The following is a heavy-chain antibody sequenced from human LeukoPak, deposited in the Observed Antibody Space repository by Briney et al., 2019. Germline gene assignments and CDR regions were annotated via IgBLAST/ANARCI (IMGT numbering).Heavy chain of an antibody. CDR1: GYTFTGYY. V-gene: IGHV1-2*02. D-gene: IGHD6-13*01. CDR2: INPNSGGT. J-gene: IGHJ4*02. Sequence: ASVKVSCKASGYTFTGYYMHWVRQAPGQGLEWMGWINPNSGGTNYAQKFQGRATMTRDTSISTAYMELSRLRSDDTAVYYCARGSSAAGAFLFDYWGQGTLVTVSS. CDR3: ARGSSAAGAFLFDY.